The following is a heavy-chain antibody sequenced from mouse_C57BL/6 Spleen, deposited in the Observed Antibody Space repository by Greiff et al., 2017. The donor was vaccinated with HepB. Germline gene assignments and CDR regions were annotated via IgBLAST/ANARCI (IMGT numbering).Heavy chain of an antibody. CDR3: TRAYYSNQYYFDY. CDR2: IDPEDGDT. J-gene: IGHJ2*01. Sequence: EVQLQQSGAELVRPGASVKLSCTASGFNIKDYYMHWVKQRPEQGLEWIGRIDPEDGDTEYAPKFQGKATMTADTSSNTAYLQLSSLTSEDTAVYYCTRAYYSNQYYFDYWGQGTTLTVSS. D-gene: IGHD2-5*01. V-gene: IGHV14-1*01. CDR1: GFNIKDYY.